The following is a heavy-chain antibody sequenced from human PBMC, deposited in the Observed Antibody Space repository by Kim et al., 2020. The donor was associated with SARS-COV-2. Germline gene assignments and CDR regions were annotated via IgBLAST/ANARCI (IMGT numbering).Heavy chain of an antibody. Sequence: SETLSLTCAVYGGSFSGYYWSWIRQPPGKGLEWIGEINHSGSTNYNPSLKSRVTISVDTSKNQFSLKLSSVTAADTAVYYCARVGYCSGGSCKDFDYWGQGTLVTVSS. V-gene: IGHV4-34*01. CDR2: INHSGST. J-gene: IGHJ4*02. CDR3: ARVGYCSGGSCKDFDY. CDR1: GGSFSGYY. D-gene: IGHD2-15*01.